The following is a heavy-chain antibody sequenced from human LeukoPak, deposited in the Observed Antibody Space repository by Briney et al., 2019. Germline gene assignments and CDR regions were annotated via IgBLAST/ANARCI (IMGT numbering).Heavy chain of an antibody. D-gene: IGHD5/OR15-5a*01. CDR1: GFTFSSYS. V-gene: IGHV3-48*01. CDR3: AKSFSVSVWRPSDY. J-gene: IGHJ4*02. CDR2: ISSSSSTI. Sequence: QSGGSLRLSCAASGFTFSSYSMNWVRQAPGKGLEWVSYISSSSSTIYYADTVKGRFTISRDNSKNTLYLQMNSLRAEDTAVYYCAKSFSVSVWRPSDYWGQGTLVTVSS.